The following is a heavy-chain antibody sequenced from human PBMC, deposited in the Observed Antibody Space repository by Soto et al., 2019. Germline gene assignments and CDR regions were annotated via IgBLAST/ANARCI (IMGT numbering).Heavy chain of an antibody. CDR3: ARGSLYSSSWYIDY. J-gene: IGHJ4*02. CDR1: GYTFTTYG. Sequence: GASVKVSCKASGYTFTTYGISWVRQAPGQGLEWMGWISAYSGDTNYAQKFQGRVTITADESTSTAYMELSSLRSEGTAVYYCARGSLYSSSWYIDYWGQGTLVTVSS. V-gene: IGHV1-18*01. CDR2: ISAYSGDT. D-gene: IGHD6-13*01.